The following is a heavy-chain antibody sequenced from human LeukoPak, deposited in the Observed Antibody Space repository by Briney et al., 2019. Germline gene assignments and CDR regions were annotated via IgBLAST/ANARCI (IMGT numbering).Heavy chain of an antibody. CDR2: IYTSGST. CDR3: ARFSSSAFDI. V-gene: IGHV4-61*02. J-gene: IGHJ3*02. CDR1: GGSIDSGSYY. Sequence: SETLSLTCTVSGGSIDSGSYYWSWIRQPAGKGLEWIGRIYTSGSTNYNPSLKSRVTISVDTSKNQFSLKLSSVTAADTAVYYCARFSSSAFDIWGQETMVTVSS. D-gene: IGHD6-6*01.